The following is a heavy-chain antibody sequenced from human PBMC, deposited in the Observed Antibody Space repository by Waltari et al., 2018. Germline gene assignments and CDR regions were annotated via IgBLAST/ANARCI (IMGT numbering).Heavy chain of an antibody. CDR2: INEDGSTT. V-gene: IGHV3-74*01. Sequence: ELLLVESGGGLVQPGGSLRLSCAASGFTFSRYWVHWVCQVPGKGMAWVSRINEDGSTTNYEDSVKGRITIARDNAKSTIYLQMNSLRAGHTAVYYCASDLAGAKDHWGQGTLVTVSS. D-gene: IGHD1-26*01. J-gene: IGHJ4*02. CDR3: ASDLAGAKDH. CDR1: GFTFSRYW.